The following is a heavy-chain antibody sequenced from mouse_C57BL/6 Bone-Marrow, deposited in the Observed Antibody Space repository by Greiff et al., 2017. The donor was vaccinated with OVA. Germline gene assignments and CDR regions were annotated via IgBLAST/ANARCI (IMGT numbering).Heavy chain of an antibody. V-gene: IGHV14-4*01. J-gene: IGHJ2*01. CDR3: TTRYYYGSSYERVDY. Sequence: VQLQQSGAELVRPGASVKLSCTASGFNIKDDYMHWVKQRPEQGLEWIGWIDPENGDTEYASKFQGKATITADTSSNTAYLQLSSLTSEDTAVYYCTTRYYYGSSYERVDYWGQGTTLTVSS. CDR1: GFNIKDDY. D-gene: IGHD1-1*01. CDR2: IDPENGDT.